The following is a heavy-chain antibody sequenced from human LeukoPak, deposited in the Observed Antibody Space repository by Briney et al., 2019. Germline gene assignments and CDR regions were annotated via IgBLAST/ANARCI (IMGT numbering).Heavy chain of an antibody. CDR3: ARRQDIVVVVAAKSEAWFDP. D-gene: IGHD2-15*01. CDR2: INHSGST. Sequence: SETLSLTCAVYGGSFSGYYWSWIRQPPGKGLEWIGEINHSGSTNYNPSLKSRVTISVDTSKNQFSLKLSSVTAADTAVYYCARRQDIVVVVAAKSEAWFDPWGQGTLVTVSS. J-gene: IGHJ5*02. V-gene: IGHV4-34*01. CDR1: GGSFSGYY.